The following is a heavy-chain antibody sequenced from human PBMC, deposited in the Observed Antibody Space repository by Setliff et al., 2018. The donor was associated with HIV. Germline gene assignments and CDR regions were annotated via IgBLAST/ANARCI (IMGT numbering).Heavy chain of an antibody. Sequence: PGGSLRLSCAASGFTFSSYSMNWVRQAPGKGLEWVSYISSSSSTIYYADSVKGRFTISRDNAKNSLYLQMNSLRAEDTAVYYCARLSSSSLSYWGQGNLVTVSS. CDR1: GFTFSSYS. CDR3: ARLSSSSLSY. V-gene: IGHV3-48*01. D-gene: IGHD6-6*01. J-gene: IGHJ4*02. CDR2: ISSSSSTI.